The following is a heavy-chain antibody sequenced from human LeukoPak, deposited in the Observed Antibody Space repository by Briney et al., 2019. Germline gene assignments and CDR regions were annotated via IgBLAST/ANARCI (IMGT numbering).Heavy chain of an antibody. CDR1: GGSISSYY. CDR3: ARGPWYSSSWPRGWFDP. Sequence: SETLSLTCTVSGGSISSYYWSWIRQPPGKGLEWIGYIYYSGSTNYNPSLKSRVTISVDTSKNQFSLKLSSVTAADTAVYYCARGPWYSSSWPRGWFDPWGQGTLVTVSS. J-gene: IGHJ5*02. CDR2: IYYSGST. D-gene: IGHD6-13*01. V-gene: IGHV4-59*01.